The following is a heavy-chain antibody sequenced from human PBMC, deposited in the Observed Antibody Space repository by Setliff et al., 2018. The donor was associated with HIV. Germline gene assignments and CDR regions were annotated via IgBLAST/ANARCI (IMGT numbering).Heavy chain of an antibody. J-gene: IGHJ4*02. CDR1: GGSLGNHY. Sequence: SETLSLTCTVSGGSLGNHYWSWIRQPPGRGLEWLGYVYNTGHTSSNPSLESRFTMSLDTSKNQVSLKVKFVTAADTAIYYCSRGRTDTAMAHDYWGQGIQVTVSS. CDR3: SRGRTDTAMAHDY. CDR2: VYNTGHT. D-gene: IGHD5-18*01. V-gene: IGHV4-59*11.